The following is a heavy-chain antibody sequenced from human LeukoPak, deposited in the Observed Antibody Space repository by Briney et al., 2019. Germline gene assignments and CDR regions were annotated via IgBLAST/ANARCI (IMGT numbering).Heavy chain of an antibody. CDR1: GFTFSSYA. Sequence: GGSLRLSCAASGFTFSSYAMSWVRQAPGKGLEWVSAISGSGGSTYYADSVKGRFTISRDNSKNTLYLQMNSLRAEDTVVYYCAKDGFRLGSAFWGQGTLVTVSS. J-gene: IGHJ4*02. CDR2: ISGSGGST. D-gene: IGHD3-16*01. CDR3: AKDGFRLGSAF. V-gene: IGHV3-23*01.